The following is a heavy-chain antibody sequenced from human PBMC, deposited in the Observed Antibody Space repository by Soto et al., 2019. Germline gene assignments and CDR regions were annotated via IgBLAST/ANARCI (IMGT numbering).Heavy chain of an antibody. CDR2: ISFDGSTE. J-gene: IGHJ6*02. CDR3: ARSRHGSGSYTHFYYSLDV. Sequence: QVQLVESGGGVVQPGRSLRLSCAASGFTFISYAMHWDRQAPDKALEWVAVISFDGSTEYYADSVNGRFTISRDNSKNTVYLQMNSLRSEDTAVYYCARSRHGSGSYTHFYYSLDVWGQGTTVTVSS. D-gene: IGHD3-10*01. V-gene: IGHV3-30-3*01. CDR1: GFTFISYA.